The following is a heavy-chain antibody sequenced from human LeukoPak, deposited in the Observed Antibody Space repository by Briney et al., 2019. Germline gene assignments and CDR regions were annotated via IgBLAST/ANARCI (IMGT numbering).Heavy chain of an antibody. CDR3: ARWGSGDY. CDR1: GYTFTSYY. V-gene: IGHV1-46*01. CDR2: INPSGGST. J-gene: IGHJ4*02. Sequence: GASVKVSCKASGYTFTSYYMHWVRQAPGQGLEWMGIINPSGGSTSYAQKFQGRVTMTRDTSISTAYMELSRLRSDDTAVYYCARWGSGDYWGQGTLVTVSS. D-gene: IGHD3-16*01.